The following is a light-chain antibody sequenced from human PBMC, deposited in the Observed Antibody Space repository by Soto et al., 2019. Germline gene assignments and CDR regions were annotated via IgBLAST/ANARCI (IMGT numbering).Light chain of an antibody. J-gene: IGKJ1*01. CDR1: QTLSNSF. Sequence: EIALTQSPGTLSLSPGERATLSCRASQTLSNSFIAWYQHKPGQAPRLLIYGASTRATGIPARFSGSGSGTEFTLTISSLQPDDFATYYCQHYNSHSEAFGQGTKVDIK. CDR3: QHYNSHSEA. V-gene: IGKV3-20*01. CDR2: GAS.